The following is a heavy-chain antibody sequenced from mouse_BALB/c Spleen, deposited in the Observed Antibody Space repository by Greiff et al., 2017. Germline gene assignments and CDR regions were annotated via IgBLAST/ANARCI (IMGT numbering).Heavy chain of an antibody. CDR1: GYSFTSYW. CDR2: IYPGNSDT. V-gene: IGHV1-5*01. Sequence: VQLQQSGTVLARPGASVKMSCKASGYSFTSYWMHWVKQRPGQGLEWIGAIYPGNSDTSYNQKFKGKAKLTAVTSASTAYMELSSLTNEDSAVYYCTNMITTTAFDYWGQGTTLTVSS. CDR3: TNMITTTAFDY. D-gene: IGHD2-4*01. J-gene: IGHJ2*01.